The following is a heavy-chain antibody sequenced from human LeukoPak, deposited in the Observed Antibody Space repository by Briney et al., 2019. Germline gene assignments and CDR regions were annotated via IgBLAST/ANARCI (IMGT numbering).Heavy chain of an antibody. J-gene: IGHJ4*02. Sequence: GGSLRLSCAASGFTFSDYYMSWIRQAPGKGLEWVSYISSSGSTIYYADSVKGRFTISRDNAKNSLYLQMNSLRTEDTAVYYCASSYVGATSFDYWGQGTLVTVSS. CDR2: ISSSGSTI. D-gene: IGHD1-26*01. CDR3: ASSYVGATSFDY. V-gene: IGHV3-11*01. CDR1: GFTFSDYY.